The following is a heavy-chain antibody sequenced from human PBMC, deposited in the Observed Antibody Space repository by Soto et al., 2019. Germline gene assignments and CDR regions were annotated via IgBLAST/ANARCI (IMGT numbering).Heavy chain of an antibody. J-gene: IGHJ4*02. Sequence: QVQLVESGGGLVKPGGSLRLSCAASGFTFSDYYMSWIRQAPGKGLEWVSYISSSGSTIYYADSVKGRFTISRDNAKNTLYRQMNSLGAEDTAVYYCASHSEVQWLRTNDYWGQGTLVTVSS. CDR1: GFTFSDYY. V-gene: IGHV3-11*01. D-gene: IGHD6-19*01. CDR2: ISSSGSTI. CDR3: ASHSEVQWLRTNDY.